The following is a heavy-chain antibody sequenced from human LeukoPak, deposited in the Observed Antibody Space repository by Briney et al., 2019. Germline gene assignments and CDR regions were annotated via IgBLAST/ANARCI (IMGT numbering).Heavy chain of an antibody. CDR1: GFTFSSYA. CDR2: ISGSGGST. D-gene: IGHD3-22*01. Sequence: GGSLRLSCAASGFTFSSYAMSWVRQAPGKGLEWVSAISGSGGSTYYADSVKGRFTISRDNSKNTLYLQMNSLRAEDTAVYYCAKSEIAAKYYYDSSGYYSLDYWGQGTLVTASS. J-gene: IGHJ4*02. CDR3: AKSEIAAKYYYDSSGYYSLDY. V-gene: IGHV3-23*01.